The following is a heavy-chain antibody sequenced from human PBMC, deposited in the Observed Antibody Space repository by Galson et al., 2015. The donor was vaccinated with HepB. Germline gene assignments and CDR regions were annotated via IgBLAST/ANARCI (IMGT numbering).Heavy chain of an antibody. V-gene: IGHV3-21*01. Sequence: SLRLSCAASGFTFSSYSMNWVRQAPGKGLEWVSSISSSSSYIYYADSVKGRFTISRDNAKNSLYLQMNSLRAEDTAVYYCARDQPPLIAAAGTGGFDYWGQGTLVTVSS. J-gene: IGHJ4*02. D-gene: IGHD6-13*01. CDR1: GFTFSSYS. CDR3: ARDQPPLIAAAGTGGFDY. CDR2: ISSSSSYI.